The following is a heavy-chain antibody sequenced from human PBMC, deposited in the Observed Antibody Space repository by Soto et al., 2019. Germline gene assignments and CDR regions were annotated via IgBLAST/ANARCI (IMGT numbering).Heavy chain of an antibody. J-gene: IGHJ4*02. CDR2: IGGSGGST. V-gene: IGHV3-23*01. CDR3: AKHQPYSGSFTTTDY. D-gene: IGHD6-6*01. Sequence: GGSLRLSCAASGFTFSTYAMSWVRQAPGKGLEWVSTIGGSGGSTYYADSVKGRFTISRDSSKNTLYLQMNSLRAEDTAVYYCAKHQPYSGSFTTTDYWGQGTLVTAPQ. CDR1: GFTFSTYA.